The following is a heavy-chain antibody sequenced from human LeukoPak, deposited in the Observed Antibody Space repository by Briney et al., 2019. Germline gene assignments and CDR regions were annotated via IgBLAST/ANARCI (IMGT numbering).Heavy chain of an antibody. CDR3: ARDRYDFWSAYVGNFPDS. J-gene: IGHJ5*01. D-gene: IGHD3-3*01. CDR2: ISAYNGNT. Sequence: VASVKVSCKASGYTFTSYAISWVRQAPGQGLEWMGWISAYNGNTNYAQKFQGRVTMTIETSTNTVYMELRSLRSDDTAVYYCARDRYDFWSAYVGNFPDSWGQGTLVTVSS. CDR1: GYTFTSYA. V-gene: IGHV1-18*01.